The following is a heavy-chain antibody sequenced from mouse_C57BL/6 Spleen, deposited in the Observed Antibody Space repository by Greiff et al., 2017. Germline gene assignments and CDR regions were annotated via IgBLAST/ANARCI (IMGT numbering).Heavy chain of an antibody. D-gene: IGHD1-1*01. V-gene: IGHV5-16*01. CDR1: GFTFSDYY. CDR3: AREDYYGSSSFDY. Sequence: EVQLVESEGGLVQPGSSMKLSCTASGFTFSDYYMAWVRQVPEKGLEWVANINYDGSSTYYLDSLKSRFIISRDNAKNMLYLQMSSLKSEDTATYYCAREDYYGSSSFDYWGQGTTLTVSS. J-gene: IGHJ2*01. CDR2: INYDGSST.